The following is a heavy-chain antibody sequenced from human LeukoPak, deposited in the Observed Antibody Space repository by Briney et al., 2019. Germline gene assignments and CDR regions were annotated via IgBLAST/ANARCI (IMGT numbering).Heavy chain of an antibody. D-gene: IGHD3-22*01. CDR2: IYNDDST. Sequence: PSETLSLTCSVSGDSLSPYFWTWIRQPAGKGLEWIGRIYNDDSTYYSPSLNSRVTMSLDTSKNLFSLHLESVTAADTAVYSCARLLDNDISGDPDTFDVWGQGTTVIVSS. CDR3: ARLLDNDISGDPDTFDV. CDR1: GDSLSPYF. J-gene: IGHJ3*01. V-gene: IGHV4-4*07.